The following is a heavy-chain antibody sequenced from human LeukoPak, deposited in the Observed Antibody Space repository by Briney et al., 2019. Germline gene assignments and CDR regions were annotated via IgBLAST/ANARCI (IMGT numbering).Heavy chain of an antibody. CDR3: ARDPLTTVTTFDY. D-gene: IGHD4-17*01. V-gene: IGHV3-48*01. J-gene: IGHJ4*02. Sequence: GGSLRLSCAASGFTFSSCSMNWVRPAPGKGREWVSYISSSSSTIYYADSVKGRFTISRDNAKNSLYLQMNSLRAEDTAVYYCARDPLTTVTTFDYWGQGTLVTVSS. CDR2: ISSSSSTI. CDR1: GFTFSSCS.